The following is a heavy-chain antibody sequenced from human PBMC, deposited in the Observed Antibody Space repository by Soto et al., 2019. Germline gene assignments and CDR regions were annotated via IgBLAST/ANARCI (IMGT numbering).Heavy chain of an antibody. Sequence: QVQLVESGGDVVQPGRSLRLSCAASGFTFSSCAMHWVRQAPGKGLEWVTFISYDGNRKYYLDSVKGRFTISRDDSKKTLSLQMSGLTTEDTAVYYCVKDRTGTWSFDSWGQGTLVTVSS. V-gene: IGHV3-30*18. CDR1: GFTFSSCA. CDR2: ISYDGNRK. D-gene: IGHD6-13*01. CDR3: VKDRTGTWSFDS. J-gene: IGHJ4*02.